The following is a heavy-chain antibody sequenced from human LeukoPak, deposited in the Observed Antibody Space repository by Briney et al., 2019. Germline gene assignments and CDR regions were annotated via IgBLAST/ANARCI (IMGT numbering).Heavy chain of an antibody. J-gene: IGHJ4*02. Sequence: GGPLRLSCAASGFTFSSYSMNWVRQAPGKGLEWVSYISSSSSTIYYADSVKGRFTISRDNAKNSLYLQMNSLRDEDTAVYYCARDSDYVWGSYRYTAGVDYWGQGTLVTVSS. CDR2: ISSSSSTI. CDR1: GFTFSSYS. CDR3: ARDSDYVWGSYRYTAGVDY. D-gene: IGHD3-16*02. V-gene: IGHV3-48*02.